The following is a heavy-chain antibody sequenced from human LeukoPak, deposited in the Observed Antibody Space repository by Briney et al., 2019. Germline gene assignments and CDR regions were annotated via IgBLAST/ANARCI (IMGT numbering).Heavy chain of an antibody. CDR1: GFTFSSYD. CDR3: AKDQFSSWYGGEAFDI. Sequence: GGSLRLSCAASGFTFSSYDMSWVREAPGKGLEWVSAISGSGGSTYYADSVKGRFTISRDNSKNTLYLQMNSLRAEDTAVYYCAKDQFSSWYGGEAFDIWGQGTMVTVSS. D-gene: IGHD6-13*01. J-gene: IGHJ3*02. CDR2: ISGSGGST. V-gene: IGHV3-23*01.